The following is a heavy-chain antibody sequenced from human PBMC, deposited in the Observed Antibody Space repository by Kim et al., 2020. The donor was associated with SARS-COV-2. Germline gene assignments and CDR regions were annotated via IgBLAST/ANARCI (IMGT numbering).Heavy chain of an antibody. J-gene: IGHJ5*01. CDR2: ISYDGSNK. CDR1: GFTFSSYA. D-gene: IGHD2-15*01. CDR3: ARQLGYCSGGSCYSNWF. Sequence: GGSLRLSCAASGFTFSSYAMHWVRQAPGKGLEWVAVISYDGSNKYYADSVKGRFTISRDNSKNTLYLQMNSLRAEDTAVYYCARQLGYCSGGSCYSNWF. V-gene: IGHV3-30-3*01.